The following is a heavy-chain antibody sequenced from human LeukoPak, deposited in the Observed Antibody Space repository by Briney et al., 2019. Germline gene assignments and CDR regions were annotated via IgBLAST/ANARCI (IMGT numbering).Heavy chain of an antibody. CDR2: ISGSGDSK. CDR3: AKAMTIFGVTYPFYY. Sequence: GGTLRLSCAASGLTFSTYAVNWVRQAPGKGLEWVSTISGSGDSKYYAASVKGRIIISRKNSKNTFYKEMYSLIAEDTAVYYCAKAMTIFGVTYPFYYWGQETLLTVSS. CDR1: GLTFSTYA. D-gene: IGHD3-3*01. V-gene: IGHV3-23*01. J-gene: IGHJ4*02.